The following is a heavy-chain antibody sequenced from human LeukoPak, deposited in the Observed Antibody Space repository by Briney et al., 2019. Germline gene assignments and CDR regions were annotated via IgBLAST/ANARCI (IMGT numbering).Heavy chain of an antibody. CDR1: GGSISSGGYS. J-gene: IGHJ4*02. CDR2: IYYSGST. Sequence: SETLSLTCAVSGGSISSGGYSWSWIRQPPGKGLEWIGSIYYSGSTYYNPSLKSRVTISVDTSKNQFSLKLSSVTAADTAVYYCATILYSDYWGQGTLVTVSS. CDR3: ATILYSDY. V-gene: IGHV4-30-2*03. D-gene: IGHD2-21*01.